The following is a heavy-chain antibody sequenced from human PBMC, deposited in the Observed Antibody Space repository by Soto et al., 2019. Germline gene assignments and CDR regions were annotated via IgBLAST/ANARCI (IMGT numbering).Heavy chain of an antibody. CDR1: GFTFSSYI. CDR2: ISSSSSTI. Sequence: GGSLRLSCAASGFTFSSYIMNWVRQAPGKGLEWVSYISSSSSTIYYADSVKGRFTISRDNAKNSLYLQMNSLRAEDTAVYYCARNPTIFGVVILAPYYFDYWGQGTLVTVSS. CDR3: ARNPTIFGVVILAPYYFDY. D-gene: IGHD3-3*01. J-gene: IGHJ4*02. V-gene: IGHV3-48*01.